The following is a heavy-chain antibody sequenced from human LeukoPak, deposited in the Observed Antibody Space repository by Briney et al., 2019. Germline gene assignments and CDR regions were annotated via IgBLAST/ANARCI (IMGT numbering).Heavy chain of an antibody. J-gene: IGHJ6*03. CDR1: GFTFSSYE. CDR3: ARDGTPNYSSGWVYMDV. Sequence: GGSLRLSCAVSGFTFSSYEMNWVRQAPGKRLEWVSYISSSGSTRYYADSVKGRFTISRDNAKNSVYLQMNSLSAEDTAVYYCARDGTPNYSSGWVYMDVWGEGTTVTISS. D-gene: IGHD6-25*01. CDR2: ISSSGSTR. V-gene: IGHV3-48*03.